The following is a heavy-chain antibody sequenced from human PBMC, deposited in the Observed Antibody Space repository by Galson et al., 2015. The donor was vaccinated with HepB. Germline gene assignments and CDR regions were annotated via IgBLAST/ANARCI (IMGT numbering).Heavy chain of an antibody. J-gene: IGHJ4*02. CDR2: INPSGGST. V-gene: IGHV1-46*01. CDR3: ARDPAWLGAYPIYYFDY. CDR1: GYTFTSYY. D-gene: IGHD5-12*01. Sequence: SVKVSCKVSGYTFTSYYMHWVRQAPGQGLEWMGIINPSGGSTSYAQKFQGRVTMTRDTSTSTVYMELSSLRSEDTAVYYCARDPAWLGAYPIYYFDYWGQGTLVTVSS.